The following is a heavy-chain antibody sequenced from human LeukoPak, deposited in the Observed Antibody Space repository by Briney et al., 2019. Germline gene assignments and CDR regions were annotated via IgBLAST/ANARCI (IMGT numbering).Heavy chain of an antibody. CDR2: INHSGST. D-gene: IGHD4-17*01. CDR3: AREATVVTRGFVY. J-gene: IGHJ4*02. CDR1: GGSFSVYY. V-gene: IGHV4-34*01. Sequence: PSETLSLTCAVYGGSFSVYYWSWIRQPPGKGLEWIGEINHSGSTNYNPSLKSRVTISVDTSKNQFSLKLSSVTAADTAVYYCAREATVVTRGFVYWGQGTLVTVSS.